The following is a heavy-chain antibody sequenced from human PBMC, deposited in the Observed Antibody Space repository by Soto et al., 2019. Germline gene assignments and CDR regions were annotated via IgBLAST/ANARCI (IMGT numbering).Heavy chain of an antibody. D-gene: IGHD2-21*01. Sequence: SETLSLTCAVSGGSISSGGYSWSWIRQPPGKGLEWIGYIYHSGSTYYTPSLKSRVTISVDRSKNQFSLKLSSVTAADTAVYYCARGNVVAIDYWGQGTLVTVSS. J-gene: IGHJ4*02. V-gene: IGHV4-30-2*01. CDR1: GGSISSGGYS. CDR3: ARGNVVAIDY. CDR2: IYHSGST.